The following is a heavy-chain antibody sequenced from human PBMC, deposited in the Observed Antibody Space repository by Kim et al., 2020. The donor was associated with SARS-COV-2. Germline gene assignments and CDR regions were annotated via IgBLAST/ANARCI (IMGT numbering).Heavy chain of an antibody. CDR2: IYYSGST. J-gene: IGHJ3*02. CDR3: ASREPNKGPDAFDI. Sequence: SETLSLTCTVSGGSISSYYWSWIRQPPGKGLEWIGYIYYSGSTNYNPSLKSRVTISVDTSKNQFSLKLSSVTAADTAVYYCASREPNKGPDAFDIWGQGTMVTVSS. CDR1: GGSISSYY. V-gene: IGHV4-59*01. D-gene: IGHD1-26*01.